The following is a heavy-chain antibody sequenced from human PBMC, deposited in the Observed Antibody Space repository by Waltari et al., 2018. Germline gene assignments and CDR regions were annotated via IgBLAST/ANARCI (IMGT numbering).Heavy chain of an antibody. V-gene: IGHV3-74*01. J-gene: IGHJ4*02. D-gene: IGHD3-22*01. CDR2: INSDGRST. Sequence: EVQLVESGGGLVQPGGSLRLSCAASGFTFSSYWMHWVHQAPGKGLVWVSRINSDGRSTSYADSVKGRFTISRDNAKNTLYLQMNSLSAEDTAVYYCARDGYDSSGYRGYFDYWGQGTLVTVSS. CDR3: ARDGYDSSGYRGYFDY. CDR1: GFTFSSYW.